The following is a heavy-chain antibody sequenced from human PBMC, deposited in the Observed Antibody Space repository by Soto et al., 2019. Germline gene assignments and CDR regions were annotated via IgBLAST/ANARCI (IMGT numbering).Heavy chain of an antibody. Sequence: GSLRLSCAGSGFTVSSNYMSWVRQAPGKGLEWVSVIYSGGSTYYADSVKGRFTISRDNSKNTLYLQMNSLRAEDTAVYYCARNLAEDYGDFFYYYYYYMDVWGKGTTVTVSS. V-gene: IGHV3-66*01. D-gene: IGHD4-17*01. CDR1: GFTVSSNY. CDR2: IYSGGST. CDR3: ARNLAEDYGDFFYYYYYYMDV. J-gene: IGHJ6*03.